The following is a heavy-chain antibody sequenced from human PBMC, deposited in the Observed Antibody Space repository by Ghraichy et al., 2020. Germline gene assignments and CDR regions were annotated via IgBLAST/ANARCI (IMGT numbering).Heavy chain of an antibody. CDR1: GFPFSDYY. CDR3: ARKGTSTFNRKPYSYGLDV. D-gene: IGHD1-14*01. J-gene: IGHJ6*02. CDR2: ISSSGSTI. V-gene: IGHV3-11*01. Sequence: GESLNISCAASGFPFSDYYMSWIRQAPGVGLEWLAHISSSGSTIYYADSVKGRFLVSRDNAKNSVHLQMNSLRAEDTAMYYCARKGTSTFNRKPYSYGLDVWGQGTTVIVSS.